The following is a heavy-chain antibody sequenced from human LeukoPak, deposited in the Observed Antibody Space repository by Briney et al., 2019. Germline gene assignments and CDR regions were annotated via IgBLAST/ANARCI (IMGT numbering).Heavy chain of an antibody. CDR3: ARDHINVNAFDI. V-gene: IGHV4-4*02. D-gene: IGHD3-16*02. J-gene: IGHJ3*02. CDR2: IYHSGTT. CDR1: GGSISSSNW. Sequence: PSETLSLTCAVSGGSISSSNWCSWVRQSPGKGLEWIGEIYHSGTTNYNPSLKSRVTISLDKSKNQFSLRLSSVTAADTAVYYCARDHINVNAFDIWGQGTMVTVSS.